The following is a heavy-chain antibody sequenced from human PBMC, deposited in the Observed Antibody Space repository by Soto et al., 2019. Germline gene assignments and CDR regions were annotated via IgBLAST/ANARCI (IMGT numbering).Heavy chain of an antibody. V-gene: IGHV4-34*01. CDR2: INHYGST. D-gene: IGHD2-2*01. J-gene: IGHJ5*02. CDR1: GGSFSSYY. Sequence: QVQLQQWGAGMLTPSETLSLTCAVYGGSFSSYYWSWIRQPPGKGLEWIGQINHYGSTDYNPSLKSRVTISVDTSKNHSSLRLSSVTAADTAIYYCATHCSSTSCYYTFDPWGPGTLVTVSS. CDR3: ATHCSSTSCYYTFDP.